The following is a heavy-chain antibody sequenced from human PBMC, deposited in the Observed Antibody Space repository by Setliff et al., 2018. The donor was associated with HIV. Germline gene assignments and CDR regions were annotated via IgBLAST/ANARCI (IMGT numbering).Heavy chain of an antibody. CDR1: GYTFTSYG. V-gene: IGHV1-18*01. J-gene: IGHJ4*02. CDR2: ISAYNGNT. Sequence: ASVKVSCKASGYTFTSYGISWVRRAPGQGLEWMGWISAYNGNTNYAQKLQGRVTMTTDTSTSTAYMELRSLRSDDTAVYYCARVGSVVVVTAIDYWGQGTLVTVSS. D-gene: IGHD2-21*02. CDR3: ARVGSVVVVTAIDY.